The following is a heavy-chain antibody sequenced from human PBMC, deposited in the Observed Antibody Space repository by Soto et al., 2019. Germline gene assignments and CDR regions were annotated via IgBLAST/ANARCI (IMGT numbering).Heavy chain of an antibody. D-gene: IGHD6-13*01. CDR2: IKQDGSEK. V-gene: IGHV3-7*04. J-gene: IGHJ6*02. CDR3: AREGSSWYYYYYGMDV. Sequence: EGQLVESGGGLVQPGGSVRLSCAASGFTLSSYWMSWVRQAPGKGLEWVANIKQDGSEKYYVDSVKGRFTISRDNAKNSLYLQMNSLRAEDTAVYYCAREGSSWYYYYYGMDVWGQGTTVTVSS. CDR1: GFTLSSYW.